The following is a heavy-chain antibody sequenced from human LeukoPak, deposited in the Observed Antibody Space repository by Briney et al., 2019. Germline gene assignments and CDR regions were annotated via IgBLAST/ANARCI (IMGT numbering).Heavy chain of an antibody. Sequence: GGTLRLSCAAFGFTFSDSAMHWVRQASGKGLEWVGRVRKKADNYATAYAASVKGRFTISRDDSKNTAYLQMNSLKTEDTAVYYCVPTYFSDSSTFYPDYWGQGTLVTVSS. J-gene: IGHJ4*02. CDR1: GFTFSDSA. CDR2: VRKKADNYAT. CDR3: VPTYFSDSSTFYPDY. V-gene: IGHV3-73*01. D-gene: IGHD3-22*01.